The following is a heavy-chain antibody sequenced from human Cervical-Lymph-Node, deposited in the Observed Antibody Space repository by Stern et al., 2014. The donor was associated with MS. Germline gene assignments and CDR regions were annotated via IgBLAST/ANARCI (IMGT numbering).Heavy chain of an antibody. D-gene: IGHD6-19*01. CDR2: LNSDGSST. Sequence: VQLVESGGGLVQPGGSLRLSCTASGFTFSSYWMHWVRQAPGKGLEWVSRLNSDGSSTSYADSVKGRFTISRDNAKNTLYLQMNSLRAEDTAVYYCARDHSTGWYFFDYWGQGTLVTVSS. CDR3: ARDHSTGWYFFDY. CDR1: GFTFSSYW. J-gene: IGHJ4*02. V-gene: IGHV3-74*01.